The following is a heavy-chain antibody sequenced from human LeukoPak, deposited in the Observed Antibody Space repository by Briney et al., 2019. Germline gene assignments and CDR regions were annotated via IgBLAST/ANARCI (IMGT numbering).Heavy chain of an antibody. D-gene: IGHD1-14*01. CDR3: ARDDIGTGYFDY. J-gene: IGHJ4*02. V-gene: IGHV3-66*01. CDR2: IYSGGST. CDR1: GFTVSSNY. Sequence: GGSLRLSCAASGFTVSSNYMSWVRQAPGKGLEWVSVIYSGGSTYYADSVKGRFTISRDNSKSTLYLQMNSLRAEDTAVYYCARDDIGTGYFDYWGQGTLVTVSS.